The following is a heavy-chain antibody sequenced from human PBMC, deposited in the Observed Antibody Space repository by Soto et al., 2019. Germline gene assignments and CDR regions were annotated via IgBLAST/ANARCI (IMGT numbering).Heavy chain of an antibody. CDR3: ARAGPYYDILTGMAFDY. Sequence: SETLSLTCTVSGGSISSYYWTWIRQPPGKGLEWIGNIYYSGSTTYNPSIKSRITISVDTSKNQFSLRLSSVTAADTAVYYCARAGPYYDILTGMAFDYWGQGTLVTVSS. CDR2: IYYSGST. J-gene: IGHJ4*02. V-gene: IGHV4-59*01. D-gene: IGHD3-9*01. CDR1: GGSISSYY.